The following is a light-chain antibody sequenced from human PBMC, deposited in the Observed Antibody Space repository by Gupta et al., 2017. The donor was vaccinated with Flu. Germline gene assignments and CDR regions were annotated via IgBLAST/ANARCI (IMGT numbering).Light chain of an antibody. CDR3: QQCYSTPLT. CDR1: QSISSY. V-gene: IGKV1-39*01. CDR2: AAS. Sequence: DNQMTQFPSSLSASVGDRVTINCRASQSISSYLNWYQQKPGKAPKLLIYAASSLQSGVPSSFSGSGSGTDFTLTISSLQPEDFATYYCQQCYSTPLTFGGGTKVEIK. J-gene: IGKJ4*01.